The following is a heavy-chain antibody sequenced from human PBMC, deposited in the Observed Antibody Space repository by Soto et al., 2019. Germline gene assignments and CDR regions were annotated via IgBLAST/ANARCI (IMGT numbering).Heavy chain of an antibody. CDR3: ARGSSGWPPRLDY. CDR1: GGPISSYY. CDR2: IYYSGST. Sequence: QVQLQESGPGLVKPSETLSLNCTVSGGPISSYYWRWIRQSPGKGLEWIGYIYYSGSTNYNPSLKSRVTVAVDASKNQFYLELSSVPAADTAVYYCARGSSGWPPRLDYWGQGTLVTVSS. J-gene: IGHJ4*02. V-gene: IGHV4-59*01. D-gene: IGHD6-19*01.